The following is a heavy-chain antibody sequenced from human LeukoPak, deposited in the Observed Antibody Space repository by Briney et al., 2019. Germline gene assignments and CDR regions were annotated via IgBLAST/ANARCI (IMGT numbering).Heavy chain of an antibody. V-gene: IGHV1-18*01. CDR2: ISPYNGNT. J-gene: IGHJ2*01. CDR1: GYTFTNFG. D-gene: IGHD3-10*01. Sequence: ASVKVSCKTSGYTFTNFGITWVRQAPGQGLEWVGWISPYNGNTNYAQKLQGRVTLTTDTSTSTAYMELRSLRSDDTAVYYCARGSRYYGSGALGYFDLWGRGTLVTVSS. CDR3: ARGSRYYGSGALGYFDL.